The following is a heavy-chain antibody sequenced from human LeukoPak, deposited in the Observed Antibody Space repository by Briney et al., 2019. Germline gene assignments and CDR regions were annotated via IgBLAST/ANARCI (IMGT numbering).Heavy chain of an antibody. CDR2: IHPTGST. CDR1: GGSLGTFY. Sequence: SETLSLTCTVSGGSLGTFYWSWIRQSAGKGLEYIGRIHPTGSTNYKPSLKSRLTMSIDTSKNQFSMTLQFVTAADTAVYFCSRAHSGFYLDAWGQGTLDTVSS. D-gene: IGHD3-22*01. J-gene: IGHJ4*02. CDR3: SRAHSGFYLDA. V-gene: IGHV4-4*07.